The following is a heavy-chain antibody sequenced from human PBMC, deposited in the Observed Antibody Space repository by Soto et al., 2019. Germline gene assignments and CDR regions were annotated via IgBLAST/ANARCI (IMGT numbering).Heavy chain of an antibody. CDR1: GFSLTNARMG. D-gene: IGHD2-2*01. CDR3: ARILKRYQTLLLSSTYYFGMDV. Sequence: QVTLKESGPVLVKPTETLTLTCTVSGFSLTNARMGVSWIRQPPGEALEWLAHIFSNDEKSYNTSLRNRLTTSMEHSKSQVVLTLTDMDPVDTATYYCARILKRYQTLLLSSTYYFGMDVWGQGTTVTVSS. CDR2: IFSNDEK. V-gene: IGHV2-26*01. J-gene: IGHJ6*02.